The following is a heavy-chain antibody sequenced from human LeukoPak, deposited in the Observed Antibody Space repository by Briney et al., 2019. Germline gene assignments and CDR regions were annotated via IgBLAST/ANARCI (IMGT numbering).Heavy chain of an antibody. J-gene: IGHJ3*02. V-gene: IGHV5-51*01. CDR1: GYSFTSYW. CDR3: ARPPTAMAQQSEIAFDI. D-gene: IGHD5-18*01. CDR2: IYPGDSDT. Sequence: GESLKISCKGSGYSFTSYWIGWVRQMPGKGLEWMGIIYPGDSDTRYSPSFQGQVTISADKSISTAYLQWSSLKASDTAMYYCARPPTAMAQQSEIAFDIWGQGTMVTVSS.